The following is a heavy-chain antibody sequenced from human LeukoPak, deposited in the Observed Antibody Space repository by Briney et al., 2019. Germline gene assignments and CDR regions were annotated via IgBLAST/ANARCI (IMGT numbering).Heavy chain of an antibody. J-gene: IGHJ4*02. Sequence: GGSLRVSCAASGFTFSSYAMSWVRQAPGKGLEWVSAISGSGGSTYYADSVKGRFTISRDNSKNTLYLQMNSLRAEDTAVYYCASLIVATVAPDYWGQGTLVTVSS. CDR2: ISGSGGST. CDR1: GFTFSSYA. D-gene: IGHD5-12*01. V-gene: IGHV3-23*01. CDR3: ASLIVATVAPDY.